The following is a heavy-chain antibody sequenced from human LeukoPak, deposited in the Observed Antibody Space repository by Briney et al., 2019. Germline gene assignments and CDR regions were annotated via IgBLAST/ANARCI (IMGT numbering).Heavy chain of an antibody. CDR1: GYTFTSYG. Sequence: ASVKVSCKASGYTFTSYGISWVRQAPGQGLEWMGWISAYNGNTNYAQKLQGRVTMTTDTSTSTAHMELRSLRSDDTAVYYCARDRFYSSSTSDYWGQGTLVTVSS. CDR2: ISAYNGNT. D-gene: IGHD6-6*01. V-gene: IGHV1-18*01. CDR3: ARDRFYSSSTSDY. J-gene: IGHJ4*02.